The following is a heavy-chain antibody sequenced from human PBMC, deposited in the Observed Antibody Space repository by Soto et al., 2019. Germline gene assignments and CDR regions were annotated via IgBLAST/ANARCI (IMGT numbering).Heavy chain of an antibody. CDR3: AGDYYDSSGHP. V-gene: IGHV3-23*01. CDR1: GFTFSSYA. Sequence: EVQLLESGGGLVQPGGSLRLSCAASGFTFSSYAMSWVRQAPGKGLEWVSAISGSGGSTYYADSVKGRFSISRDNSKNTLYLQMNSLRAEDTAVYYCAGDYYDSSGHPWGQGTLVTVSS. D-gene: IGHD3-22*01. J-gene: IGHJ5*02. CDR2: ISGSGGST.